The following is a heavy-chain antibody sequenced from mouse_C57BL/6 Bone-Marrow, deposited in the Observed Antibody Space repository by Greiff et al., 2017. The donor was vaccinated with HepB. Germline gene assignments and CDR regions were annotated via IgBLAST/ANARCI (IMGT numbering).Heavy chain of an antibody. J-gene: IGHJ3*01. Sequence: VQLQQSGAELVRPGASVTLSCKASGYTFTDYEMHWVKQTPVHGLEWIGAIDPETGGTAYNQKFKGKAILTADKSSSTAYMELRSLTSEDSAVYYCTRDYDGDWFAYWGQGTLVTVSA. CDR2: IDPETGGT. CDR3: TRDYDGDWFAY. V-gene: IGHV1-15*01. D-gene: IGHD2-4*01. CDR1: GYTFTDYE.